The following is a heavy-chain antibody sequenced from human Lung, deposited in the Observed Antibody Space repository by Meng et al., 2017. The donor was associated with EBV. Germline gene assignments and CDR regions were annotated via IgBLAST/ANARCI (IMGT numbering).Heavy chain of an antibody. J-gene: IGHJ4*02. CDR2: ISYNGSNK. Sequence: QVRRGELGGGVVQPGRSLRLSCAASGFTFSSYAMHWVRQAPGKGLEWVAVISYNGSNKYYADSVKGRFTISRDNSKNTLYLQMNSLRAEDTAVYYCAELGATFHWGQGTLVTVSS. CDR3: AELGATFH. V-gene: IGHV3-30-3*01. CDR1: GFTFSSYA. D-gene: IGHD1-26*01.